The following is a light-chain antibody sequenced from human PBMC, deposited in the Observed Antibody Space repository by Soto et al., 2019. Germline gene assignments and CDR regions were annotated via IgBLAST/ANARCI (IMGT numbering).Light chain of an antibody. Sequence: EIVLTQSPGTLSLSPGEKATLSCRASQSVGDTFLSWYQQKPGLAPRLLIYGVSNRATGIPDRFSGSGSGTDFILTISRLEPDDFALSYCGQFVSSPPRTFGQGTKVEIK. CDR2: GVS. CDR1: QSVGDTF. J-gene: IGKJ1*01. CDR3: GQFVSSPPRT. V-gene: IGKV3-20*01.